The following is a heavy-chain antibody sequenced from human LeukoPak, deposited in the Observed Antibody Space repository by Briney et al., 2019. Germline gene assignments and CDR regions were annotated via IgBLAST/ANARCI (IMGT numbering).Heavy chain of an antibody. CDR3: ARGGEGATTDP. V-gene: IGHV4-59*01. CDR1: GGSISSYY. D-gene: IGHD1-26*01. J-gene: IGHJ5*02. CDR2: IYYSGST. Sequence: SETLSLTCTVSGGSISSYYWSWIRQPPGKGLEWIGYIYYSGSTNYNPSLKSRVTISVDTSKNQFSLKLSSVTAADTAVYYCARGGEGATTDPWGQGTLVTVSS.